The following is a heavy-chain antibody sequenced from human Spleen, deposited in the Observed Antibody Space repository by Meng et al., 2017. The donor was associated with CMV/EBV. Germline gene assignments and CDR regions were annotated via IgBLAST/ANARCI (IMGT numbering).Heavy chain of an antibody. D-gene: IGHD3-3*01. CDR2: VYYSGTT. CDR3: ASTAGGYYDFWSVWFDP. J-gene: IGHJ5*02. V-gene: IGHV4-39*07. CDR1: GSSISTSSYY. Sequence: SETLSLTCTGSGSSISTSSYYWGWIRLPPGKVLEWIGSVYYSGTTYYNPSLRSRVTISVDTSKNQFSLKVSSVTAADTAGYYCASTAGGYYDFWSVWFDPWGQGTLVTVSS.